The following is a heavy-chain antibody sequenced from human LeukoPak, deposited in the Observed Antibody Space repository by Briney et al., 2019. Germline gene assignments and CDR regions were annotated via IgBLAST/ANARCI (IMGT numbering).Heavy chain of an antibody. D-gene: IGHD5-12*01. CDR2: INNDGSST. V-gene: IGHV3-74*01. CDR3: ARDLVVATGPDY. Sequence: GGSLRLSCAASGSTLSSYWMHWVRQAPGKGLVWASRINNDGSSTNYADSVKGRFTISRDNAKNTLYLQMNSLRAEDTAVYYCARDLVVATGPDYWGQGTLVTVSS. J-gene: IGHJ4*02. CDR1: GSTLSSYW.